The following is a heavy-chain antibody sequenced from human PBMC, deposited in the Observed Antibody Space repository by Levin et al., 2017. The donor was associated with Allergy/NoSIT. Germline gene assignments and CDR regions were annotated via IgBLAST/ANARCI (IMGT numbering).Heavy chain of an antibody. CDR2: IYPGDSDT. Sequence: GSLRLSCKGSGYSFTSYWIGWVRQMPGKGLEWMGIIYPGDSDTRYSPSFQGQVTISADKSISTAYLQWSSLKASDTAMYYCARHVVVAASEGYYYYMDVWGKGTTVTVSS. D-gene: IGHD2-15*01. V-gene: IGHV5-51*01. CDR1: GYSFTSYW. J-gene: IGHJ6*03. CDR3: ARHVVVAASEGYYYYMDV.